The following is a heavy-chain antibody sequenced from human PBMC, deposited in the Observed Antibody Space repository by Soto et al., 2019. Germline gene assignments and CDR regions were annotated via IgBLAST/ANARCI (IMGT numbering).Heavy chain of an antibody. D-gene: IGHD4-17*01. V-gene: IGHV4-39*01. J-gene: IGHJ4*02. CDR1: GGSIGSTSYY. CDR2: IYYSGST. Sequence: PSETLSLTCTVSGGSIGSTSYYWGWIRQAPGKGLEWIGSIYYSGSTYDNPSLKSRVTISADTSKNQFSLKLSSVTAADTAVYYCAIGEYGDQSDYWGQGTLVTVSS. CDR3: AIGEYGDQSDY.